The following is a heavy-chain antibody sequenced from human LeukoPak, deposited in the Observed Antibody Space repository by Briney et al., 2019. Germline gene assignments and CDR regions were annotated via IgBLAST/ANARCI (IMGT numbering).Heavy chain of an antibody. CDR2: INHSGST. CDR1: GGSFSGYY. V-gene: IGHV4-34*01. Sequence: PSETLSLTCAVYGGSFSGYYWSWIRQPPGNGLEWIGEINHSGSTNYNPSLKSRVTISVDTSKNQFSLKLSSVTAADTAVYYCARGGGSYRTTLYIDYWGQGTLVTVSS. D-gene: IGHD1-26*01. CDR3: ARGGGSYRTTLYIDY. J-gene: IGHJ4*02.